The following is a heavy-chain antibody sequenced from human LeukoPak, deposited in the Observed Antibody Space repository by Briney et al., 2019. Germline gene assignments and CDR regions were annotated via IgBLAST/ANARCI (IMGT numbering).Heavy chain of an antibody. CDR3: AAEYGGYVNWFDP. Sequence: ASVKVSCKASGYTFTGYYMHWVRPAPGQGLEWMGWINPNSCDTKYAQKFQGRVTMTRDTSISTAYMELSRVRSDDTAVYYCAAEYGGYVNWFDPGGQGTLVTVSS. D-gene: IGHD5-12*01. CDR1: GYTFTGYY. CDR2: INPNSCDT. J-gene: IGHJ5*02. V-gene: IGHV1-2*02.